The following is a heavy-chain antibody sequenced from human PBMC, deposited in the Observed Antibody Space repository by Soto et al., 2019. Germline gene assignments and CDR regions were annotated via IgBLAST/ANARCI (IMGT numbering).Heavy chain of an antibody. J-gene: IGHJ2*01. CDR2: IYYSGST. CDR3: ARDLRSFRTQRTSDL. D-gene: IGHD2-2*01. V-gene: IGHV4-59*01. Sequence: SETRSLTNTGSAVSPSPYYWSWIRQPPGKGLEWIGYIYYSGSTNYNPSLKSRVTISVDTSKNQFSLKLSSVTAADTAVYYCARDLRSFRTQRTSDL. CDR1: AVSPSPYY.